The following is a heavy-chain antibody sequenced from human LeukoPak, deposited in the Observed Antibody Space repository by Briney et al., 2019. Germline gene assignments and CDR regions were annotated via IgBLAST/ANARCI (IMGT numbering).Heavy chain of an antibody. J-gene: IGHJ5*02. CDR3: ATVATGSWGWIDP. Sequence: PGGSLRLSCAASGFTFSSYGMHWVRQAPGKGLEWVAVISYDGSNKYYADSVKGRFTISRDNSKNTLYLQMNSLRAEDTAVYYCATVATGSWGWIDPWGQGTLVTVSS. D-gene: IGHD1-26*01. CDR2: ISYDGSNK. V-gene: IGHV3-30*03. CDR1: GFTFSSYG.